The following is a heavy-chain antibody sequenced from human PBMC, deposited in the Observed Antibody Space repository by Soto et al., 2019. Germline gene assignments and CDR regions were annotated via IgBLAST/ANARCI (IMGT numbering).Heavy chain of an antibody. J-gene: IGHJ5*02. CDR2: ISSSGSYI. CDR3: TTRITMIVPPVLRSSDP. Sequence: GGSLRLSCAASGFTFSSYSMNWVRQAPGKGLEWVSSISSSGSYIHYADSVKGRLTISRDNAKNSLYLQMNSLRAEDTAVYYCTTRITMIVPPVLRSSDPWGQGTLVTVSS. D-gene: IGHD3-22*01. V-gene: IGHV3-21*03. CDR1: GFTFSSYS.